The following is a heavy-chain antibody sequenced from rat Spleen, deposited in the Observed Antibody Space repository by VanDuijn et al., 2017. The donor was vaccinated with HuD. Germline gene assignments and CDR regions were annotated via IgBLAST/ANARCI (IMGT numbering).Heavy chain of an antibody. CDR1: GFTFSTFA. Sequence: EVQLVESGGCLVQPGRSLRLSCSASGFTFSTFAMAWVRQTPKKGLEWIATIASGGPNTFYPDSVKGRFTISRDNAKSTLFLQMDSLRSEDTATYYCARLAGYYSGEYVMDAWGQGASVTVSS. D-gene: IGHD1-1*01. J-gene: IGHJ4*01. V-gene: IGHV5-25*01. CDR3: ARLAGYYSGEYVMDA. CDR2: IASGGPNT.